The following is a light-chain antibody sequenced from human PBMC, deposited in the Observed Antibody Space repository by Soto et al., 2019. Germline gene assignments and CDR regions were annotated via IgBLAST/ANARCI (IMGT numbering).Light chain of an antibody. V-gene: IGKV3-20*01. CDR1: QTVSSSF. Sequence: EIVLTQSPGTLSLSPGERATLSCRASQTVSSSFLAWYQQTPGQAPRLLIYAASRRATGIPDRFSGSGSGKDFTLTISRLEPEDFAVYYCQQYGSSLLFTFGPGTKVDIK. J-gene: IGKJ3*01. CDR3: QQYGSSLLFT. CDR2: AAS.